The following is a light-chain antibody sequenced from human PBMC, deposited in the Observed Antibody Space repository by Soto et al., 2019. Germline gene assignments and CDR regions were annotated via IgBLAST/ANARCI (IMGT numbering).Light chain of an antibody. CDR3: CSYAGSSTFYV. CDR1: SSDFGSYNF. CDR2: EGS. Sequence: QSALTQPASVSGSPGQSITISCTGTSSDFGSYNFVSWYQQHPGKAPQLMIYEGSKRPTGVSNRFSGSKSGNTASLTISGLHAEDEADYYCCSYAGSSTFYVFATGTKLTVL. V-gene: IGLV2-23*01. J-gene: IGLJ1*01.